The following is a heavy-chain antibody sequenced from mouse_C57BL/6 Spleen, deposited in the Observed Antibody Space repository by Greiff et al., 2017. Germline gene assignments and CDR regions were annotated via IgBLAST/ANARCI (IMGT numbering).Heavy chain of an antibody. CDR2: IHPNSGST. V-gene: IGHV1-64*01. J-gene: IGHJ2*01. Sequence: QLQQPGAELVKPGASVKLSCKASGYTFTSYWMHWVKQRPGQGLEWIGMIHPNSGSTNYNEKFKSKATLTVDKSSSTAYMQLSSLTSEDSAVYYCARGPYYGSSSDYWGQGTTLTVSS. CDR1: GYTFTSYW. CDR3: ARGPYYGSSSDY. D-gene: IGHD1-1*01.